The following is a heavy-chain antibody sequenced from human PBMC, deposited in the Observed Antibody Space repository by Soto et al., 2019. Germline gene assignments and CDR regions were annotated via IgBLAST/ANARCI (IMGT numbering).Heavy chain of an antibody. Sequence: EVQLLESGGGLVQPGGSLSFSCAPSGFPFTNYAMNWVRHSPGKGLEWVASVIGTGIDTYHAASVKGRFTISRDNSRNTMYLEMNRLRAEDTAMYHCAKATRGQCIGAHCYAFDFWGQGILVTVS. CDR3: AKATRGQCIGAHCYAFDF. V-gene: IGHV3-23*01. CDR2: VIGTGIDT. D-gene: IGHD2-15*01. CDR1: GFPFTNYA. J-gene: IGHJ4*02.